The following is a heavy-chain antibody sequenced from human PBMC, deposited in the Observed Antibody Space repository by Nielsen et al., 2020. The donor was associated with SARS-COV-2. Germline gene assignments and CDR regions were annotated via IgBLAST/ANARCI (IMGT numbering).Heavy chain of an antibody. CDR3: AKGFESDSGSS. J-gene: IGHJ3*01. CDR1: GYTFTGYY. D-gene: IGHD1-26*01. CDR2: ISWNSGNI. V-gene: IGHV3-9*01. Sequence: SCKASGYTFTGYYMHWVRHTPGKGLEWVSGISWNSGNIVYADSVKGRFTISRDNAKSSLYLQMNSLRTEDTALYYCAKGFESDSGSSWGQGTLVTVSS.